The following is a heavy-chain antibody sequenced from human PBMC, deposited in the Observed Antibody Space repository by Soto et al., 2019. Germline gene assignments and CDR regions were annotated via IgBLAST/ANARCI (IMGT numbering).Heavy chain of an antibody. Sequence: GASVKVSCKASGGTFSSYTISWVRQAPGQGLEWMGRIIPILGIANYAQKFQGRVTITADKSTSTAYMELSSLRSEDTAVYYCARDPSIYCSSTSCSGRNYYYGMDVWGQGTTVTSP. CDR3: ARDPSIYCSSTSCSGRNYYYGMDV. CDR2: IIPILGIA. J-gene: IGHJ6*02. D-gene: IGHD2-2*01. CDR1: GGTFSSYT. V-gene: IGHV1-69*04.